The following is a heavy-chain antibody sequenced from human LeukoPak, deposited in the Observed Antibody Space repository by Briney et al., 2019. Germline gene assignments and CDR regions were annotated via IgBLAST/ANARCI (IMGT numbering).Heavy chain of an antibody. CDR1: GFTLLGFA. Sequence: GGSVTLSCAASGFTLLGFAMHWVGQASGKGLEWVGRIRSKADSYATAYAASVKGRFTISRDDSKNTAYLQMNSLKTEDTAVYYCTRHSDILTGYYLGAFDIWGQGKMVTVSS. D-gene: IGHD3-9*01. CDR3: TRHSDILTGYYLGAFDI. CDR2: IRSKADSYAT. J-gene: IGHJ3*02. V-gene: IGHV3-73*01.